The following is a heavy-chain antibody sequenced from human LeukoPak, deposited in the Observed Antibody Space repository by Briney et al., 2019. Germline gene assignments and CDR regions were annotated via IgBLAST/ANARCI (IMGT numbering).Heavy chain of an antibody. D-gene: IGHD3-3*01. V-gene: IGHV3-66*01. CDR2: IYSGGST. CDR3: AQGDSYYDFLLSV. CDR1: GFTVSSNY. J-gene: IGHJ3*01. Sequence: GGSLRFSCAASGFTVSSNYMSWVRQAPGKGLEWVSVIYSGGSTYYADSVKGRFTISRDNSRNTLYLQTNSLRAEDTAVYYCAQGDSYYDFLLSVWGQGTMVTVSS.